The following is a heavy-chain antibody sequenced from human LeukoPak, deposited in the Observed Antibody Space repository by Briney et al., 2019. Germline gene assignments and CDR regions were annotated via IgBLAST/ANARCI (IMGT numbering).Heavy chain of an antibody. CDR2: IYYSGTT. V-gene: IGHV4-59*01. D-gene: IGHD5-24*01. CDR3: ARARDGHINNWFDP. CDR1: GGSISNDY. J-gene: IGHJ5*02. Sequence: NPSETLSLTYTVSGGSISNDYWSWIRQPPGKGLEWIGHIYYSGTTNYNPSLKSRVTISVDTSKNQFSLKMSSVTAADTAVYYCARARDGHINNWFDPWGQGTLVTASS.